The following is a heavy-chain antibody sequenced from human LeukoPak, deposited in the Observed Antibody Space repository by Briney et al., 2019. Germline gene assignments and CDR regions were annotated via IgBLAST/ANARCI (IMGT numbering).Heavy chain of an antibody. J-gene: IGHJ4*02. CDR1: GGSISSYY. CDR3: ASWPELDPENYYFDY. CDR2: IYYSGST. D-gene: IGHD1-1*01. Sequence: SETLSPTCTVSGGSISSYYWNWIRQPPGKGLEWIGYIYYSGSTNYNPSLKSRVTISVDTSKNQFSLKLSSVTAADTAVYYCASWPELDPENYYFDYWGQGTLVTVSS. V-gene: IGHV4-59*08.